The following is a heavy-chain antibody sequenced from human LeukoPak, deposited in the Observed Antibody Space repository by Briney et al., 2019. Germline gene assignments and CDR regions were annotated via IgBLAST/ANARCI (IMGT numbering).Heavy chain of an antibody. CDR1: GGTFSSYA. D-gene: IGHD3-9*01. Sequence: PMASVKVSCKASGGTFSSYAISWVRQAPGQGLEWMGWINPNSGGTNYAQKFQNRVTMTRDTSISTAYMELGRLRSDDTAVYYCARHYGNDILTESGFDPWGQGTLVTVSS. V-gene: IGHV1-2*02. CDR2: INPNSGGT. J-gene: IGHJ5*02. CDR3: ARHYGNDILTESGFDP.